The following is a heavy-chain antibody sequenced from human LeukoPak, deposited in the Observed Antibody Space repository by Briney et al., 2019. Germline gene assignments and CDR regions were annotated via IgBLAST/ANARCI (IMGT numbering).Heavy chain of an antibody. CDR3: ARDRKYYYDSSGYYIDY. CDR1: GGSISSGSYY. J-gene: IGHJ4*02. CDR2: INHSGST. Sequence: PSETLSLTCTVSGGSISSGSYYWSWIRQPPGKGLEWIGEINHSGSTNYNPSLKSRVTISVDTSKNQFSLKLSSVTAADTAVYYCARDRKYYYDSSGYYIDYWGQGTLVTVSS. V-gene: IGHV4-39*07. D-gene: IGHD3-22*01.